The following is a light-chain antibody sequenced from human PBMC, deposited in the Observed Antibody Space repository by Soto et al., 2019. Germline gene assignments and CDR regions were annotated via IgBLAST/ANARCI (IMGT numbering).Light chain of an antibody. CDR1: QSVSNN. V-gene: IGKV3-15*01. Sequence: EIVMTQSPGTLSVSPGEGATLSCRASQSVSNNVAWYQRKPGQAPRLLFSGASTRATGVPATFSGSGSGTDFTLTISSLQSADFAVYYCQQYNNWPPTFGQGTRVEVK. CDR2: GAS. J-gene: IGKJ1*01. CDR3: QQYNNWPPT.